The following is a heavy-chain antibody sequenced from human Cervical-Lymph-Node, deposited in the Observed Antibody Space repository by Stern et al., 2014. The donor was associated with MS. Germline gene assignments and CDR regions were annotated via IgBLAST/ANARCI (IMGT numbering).Heavy chain of an antibody. CDR1: GFTFDDYA. D-gene: IGHD6-19*01. J-gene: IGHJ4*02. V-gene: IGHV3-9*01. CDR3: AKVMNSGWRRPFDY. Sequence: EVQLVESGGGLVQPGRSLRLSCAASGFTFDDYAMHWVRQAPGKGLEWVYGISWNSGSIGYADSVKGRFTISRDNAKNSLYLQMNSLRVDDTALYYCAKVMNSGWRRPFDYWGQGTLVSVSS. CDR2: ISWNSGSI.